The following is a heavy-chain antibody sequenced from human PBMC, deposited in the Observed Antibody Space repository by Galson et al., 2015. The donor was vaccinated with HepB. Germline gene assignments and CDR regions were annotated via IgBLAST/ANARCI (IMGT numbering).Heavy chain of an antibody. V-gene: IGHV3-30-3*01. Sequence: SLRLSCAASGFTFSSYAMHWVRQAPGKGLEWVAVISYDGSNKYYADSVKGRFTISRDNSKNTLYLQMNSLRAEDTAVYYCARDPRYYDFWSGLTGGYGMDVWGQGTTATVSS. CDR1: GFTFSSYA. J-gene: IGHJ6*02. CDR2: ISYDGSNK. D-gene: IGHD3-3*01. CDR3: ARDPRYYDFWSGLTGGYGMDV.